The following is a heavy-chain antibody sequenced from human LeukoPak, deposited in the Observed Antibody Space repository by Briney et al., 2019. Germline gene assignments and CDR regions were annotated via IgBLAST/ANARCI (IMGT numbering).Heavy chain of an antibody. D-gene: IGHD1-20*01. J-gene: IGHJ1*01. CDR3: ARGRPRGQYTSNWTEYFQT. Sequence: SETLSLTCTVSGGSMSSGSYSWSWIRQPPGKGLEWIGEISHSGSTHYSSALKSRVTISIDTSKNQFSLKLSSVTAADTAVYYCARGRPRGQYTSNWTEYFQTWGQAPWSPSPQ. V-gene: IGHV4-30-2*01. CDR1: GGSMSSGSYS. CDR2: ISHSGST.